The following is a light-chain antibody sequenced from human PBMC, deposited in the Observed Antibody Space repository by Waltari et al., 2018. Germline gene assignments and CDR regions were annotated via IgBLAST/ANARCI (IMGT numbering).Light chain of an antibody. CDR3: MQALQTPRAIT. Sequence: DIVMTQSPLSLPVTPGEPASISCRPSQSLLHSNGYNYLDWYVQKPGKSPQLLIYLGSNRASGVTDRFSGSGLGTDFTLKISRVEAEDAGVYYCMQALQTPRAITFGQGTRLEIK. V-gene: IGKV2-28*01. J-gene: IGKJ5*01. CDR1: QSLLHSNGYNY. CDR2: LGS.